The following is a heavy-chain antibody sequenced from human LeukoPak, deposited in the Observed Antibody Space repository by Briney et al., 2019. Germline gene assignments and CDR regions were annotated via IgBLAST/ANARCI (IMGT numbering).Heavy chain of an antibody. CDR2: IHTSGTT. CDR3: AREGGPYRPLDY. Sequence: PSETLSLTCTVSGDSMGRYYWSFIRQPAGKGLEWIGRIHTSGTTWYSASLKSRVTMSVDASKNQFSLWLTSVTAADTAVYYCAREGGPYRPLDYSGQGTLVTVSS. CDR1: GDSMGRYY. J-gene: IGHJ4*02. V-gene: IGHV4-4*07.